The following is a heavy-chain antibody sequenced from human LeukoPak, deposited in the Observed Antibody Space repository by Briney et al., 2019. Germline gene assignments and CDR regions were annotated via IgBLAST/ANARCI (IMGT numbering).Heavy chain of an antibody. J-gene: IGHJ4*02. CDR3: ARTPYYYGSGINIDC. Sequence: GASVKVSCKASGYTFTSYGISWVRQAPGQGLEWMGWMNPNSGNTGYAQKFQGRVTMTRNTSISTAYMELSSLRSEDTAVYYCARTPYYYGSGINIDCWGQGTLVTVSS. CDR2: MNPNSGNT. CDR1: GYTFTSYG. V-gene: IGHV1-8*02. D-gene: IGHD3-10*01.